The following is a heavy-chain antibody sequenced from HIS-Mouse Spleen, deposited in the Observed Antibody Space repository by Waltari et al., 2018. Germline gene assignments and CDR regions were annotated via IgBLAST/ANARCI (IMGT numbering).Heavy chain of an antibody. CDR2: ISAENGNT. J-gene: IGHJ4*02. D-gene: IGHD3-16*01. Sequence: QVQLVQSGAEVKKPGASVKVSCKASGYTFTSYGISWVRQAPGQGLEWMGWISAENGNTNNEQKLQGRVTMTTDTSTSTAYMELRSLRSDDTAVYYCARDTYYDYVWGSYKADYWGQGTLVTVSS. CDR3: ARDTYYDYVWGSYKADY. CDR1: GYTFTSYG. V-gene: IGHV1-18*01.